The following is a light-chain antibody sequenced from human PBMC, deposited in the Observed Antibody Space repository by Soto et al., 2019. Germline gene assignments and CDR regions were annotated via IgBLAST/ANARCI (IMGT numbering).Light chain of an antibody. Sequence: QAVVTQPPSVSGAPGQRVTISCTGSSSNIGAGYDVHWYQQVPGTAPKLLISVNNKRPSGVPDRFSDSKSGTSASLAITGLQAEDEADYYCQSYDRSLSAVVFGGGTKLTVL. CDR3: QSYDRSLSAVV. J-gene: IGLJ2*01. CDR1: SSNIGAGYD. V-gene: IGLV1-40*01. CDR2: VNN.